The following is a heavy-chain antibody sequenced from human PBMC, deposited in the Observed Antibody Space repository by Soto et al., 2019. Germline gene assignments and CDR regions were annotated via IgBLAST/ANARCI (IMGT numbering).Heavy chain of an antibody. D-gene: IGHD3-22*01. CDR3: AIDTYYHDSSGYYVFDA. V-gene: IGHV3-30*03. Sequence: QVQLVESGGGVVQPGRSLRLSCAASEFTFSSYGMHWVRQAPGKGLEWVAHISYDGSNKHYEDSVEGRFIISRDNSKNKLYLQMNSLRAEDSAVYYCAIDTYYHDSSGYYVFDAWGQGTLITVSS. CDR2: ISYDGSNK. J-gene: IGHJ4*02. CDR1: EFTFSSYG.